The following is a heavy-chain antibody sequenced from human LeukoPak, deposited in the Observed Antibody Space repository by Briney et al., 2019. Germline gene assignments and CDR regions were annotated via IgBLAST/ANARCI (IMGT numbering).Heavy chain of an antibody. D-gene: IGHD1-26*01. CDR1: GFTFSSYW. CDR3: ARESSVGAHKAFDY. CDR2: INSDGSST. Sequence: PGGSLRLSCAASGFTFSSYWMHWVRQAPGKGLVWVSRINSDGSSTSYADSVKGRFTISRDNATNTLYLQMNSLRAEDTAVYYCARESSVGAHKAFDYWGQGTLVTVSS. V-gene: IGHV3-74*01. J-gene: IGHJ4*02.